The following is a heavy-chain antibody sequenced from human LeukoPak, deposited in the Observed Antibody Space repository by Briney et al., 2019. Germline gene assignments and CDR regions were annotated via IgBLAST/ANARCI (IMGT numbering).Heavy chain of an antibody. CDR1: GGTFSSYA. V-gene: IGHV1-69*05. J-gene: IGHJ4*02. CDR3: AREGRWRYDSSGYYYSY. Sequence: SVKVSCKASGGTFSSYAISWVRQAPGQGLEWMGGIIPIFGTANYAQKFQGRVTITTDESTSTAYMELSSLRSEDTAVYYCAREGRWRYDSSGYYYSYWGQGTLVTVFS. D-gene: IGHD3-22*01. CDR2: IIPIFGTA.